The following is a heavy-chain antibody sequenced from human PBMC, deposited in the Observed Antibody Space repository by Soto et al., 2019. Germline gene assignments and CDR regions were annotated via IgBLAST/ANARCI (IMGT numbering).Heavy chain of an antibody. D-gene: IGHD1-26*01. CDR1: GGSISSSSYY. Sequence: SETLSLTCTVSGGSISSSSYYWGWIRQPPGKGLEWIGSIYYSGSTYYNPSLKSRVTISVDTSKNQFSLKLSSVTAADTAVYYCARGGGSYLRFGYYFDYWGQGTLVTVSS. J-gene: IGHJ4*02. V-gene: IGHV4-39*07. CDR2: IYYSGST. CDR3: ARGGGSYLRFGYYFDY.